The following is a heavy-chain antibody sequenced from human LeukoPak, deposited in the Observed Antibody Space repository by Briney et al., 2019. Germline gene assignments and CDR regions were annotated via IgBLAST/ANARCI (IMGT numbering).Heavy chain of an antibody. V-gene: IGHV4-59*01. CDR2: LSYRDTT. J-gene: IGHJ1*01. CDR1: GDSLDSYY. D-gene: IGHD2-21*02. CDR3: ARADIASCGGDCFYPDYFHQ. Sequence: PSETLSLTCTVSGDSLDSYYFSWIRQPPGRGLECIGSLSYRDTTTYNPYHKSRVTISADTSKNQISLTLTSVTAADTALYYCARADIASCGGDCFYPDYFHQWGQGTLVTVSS.